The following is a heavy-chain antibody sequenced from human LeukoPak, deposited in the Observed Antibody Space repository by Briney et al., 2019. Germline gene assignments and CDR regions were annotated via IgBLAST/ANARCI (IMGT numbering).Heavy chain of an antibody. V-gene: IGHV3-30*02. J-gene: IGHJ6*04. Sequence: GGSLRLSCAASGFTFSSYAMSWVRQAPGKGLEWVAYLQYDRTNVQYADSVRGRFTISRDNSKNILYLQMNSLRAEDTAVYYCAKSPYFYNSGRSVDVWGKGTTVTVSS. D-gene: IGHD3-10*01. CDR3: AKSPYFYNSGRSVDV. CDR2: LQYDRTNV. CDR1: GFTFSSYA.